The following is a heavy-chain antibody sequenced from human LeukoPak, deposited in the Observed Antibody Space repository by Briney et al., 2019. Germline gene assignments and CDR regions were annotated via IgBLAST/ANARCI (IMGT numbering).Heavy chain of an antibody. CDR2: ISSSGAST. V-gene: IGHV3-23*01. CDR1: EFTFSSYS. D-gene: IGHD6-19*01. Sequence: GGSLRLSCVASEFTFSSYSMTWVRQGPERGLEWVSAISSSGASTYYADSVKGRFTISRDNSKNTLYLQMNSLTAEDTAVYYCAKNPNRSGWYQDSWGQGTLVTVSS. J-gene: IGHJ4*02. CDR3: AKNPNRSGWYQDS.